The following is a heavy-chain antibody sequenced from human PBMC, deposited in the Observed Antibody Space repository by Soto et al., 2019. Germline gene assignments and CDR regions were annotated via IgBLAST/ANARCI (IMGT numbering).Heavy chain of an antibody. V-gene: IGHV5-51*01. D-gene: IGHD6-6*01. CDR2: LYPADSDT. CDR1: GYRFTNSW. Sequence: PGESLKNSCKGSGYRFTNSWIGWVRQMPGKGLEWMGILYPADSDTRYSPSFQGQVTISADKSINTAYLQWNSLKASDTAMYYCATLAGRFRHSLDFWGKRTLVTVSS. J-gene: IGHJ4*02. CDR3: ATLAGRFRHSLDF.